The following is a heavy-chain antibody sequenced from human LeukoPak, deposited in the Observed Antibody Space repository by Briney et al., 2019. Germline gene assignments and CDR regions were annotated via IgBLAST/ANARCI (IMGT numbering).Heavy chain of an antibody. J-gene: IGHJ3*01. CDR2: IYTGDSDT. V-gene: IGHV5-51*01. CDR1: GYSFTSYW. D-gene: IGHD3-9*01. CDR3: ARSRPKYYDILTGYDAFDL. Sequence: GESLKSSGQAPGYSFTSYWIGWVRPMPGQGREWMGIIYTGDSDTRYSPSFQGQVTISADKSISTAYVQCSSLNASDTAMYYCARSRPKYYDILTGYDAFDLWGQGTIVSV.